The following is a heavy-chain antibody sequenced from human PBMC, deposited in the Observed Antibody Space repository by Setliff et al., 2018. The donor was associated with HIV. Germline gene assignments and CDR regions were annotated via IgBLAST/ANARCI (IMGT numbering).Heavy chain of an antibody. Sequence: RLSCTASGFTFGDYAMSWVRQAPGKGLEWVGFIRSKAYGGTTEYAASVKGRFTISRDDSKSIAYLQMNSLKTEGTAVYYCTAQYGGNSEYYFDYWGQGTLVTVSS. D-gene: IGHD2-21*02. V-gene: IGHV3-49*04. CDR3: TAQYGGNSEYYFDY. J-gene: IGHJ4*02. CDR1: GFTFGDYA. CDR2: IRSKAYGGTT.